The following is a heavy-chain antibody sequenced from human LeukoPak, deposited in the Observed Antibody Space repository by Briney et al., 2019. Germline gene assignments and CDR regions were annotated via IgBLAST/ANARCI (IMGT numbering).Heavy chain of an antibody. CDR3: ARKSTVPYTWGFDY. D-gene: IGHD4-17*01. CDR1: GGSFSGYY. V-gene: IGHV4-34*12. J-gene: IGHJ4*02. CDR2: IIHSVST. Sequence: PSETLSLTCAVDGGSFSGYYWSWIRHPPGKGREWIGSIIHSVSTNYNASLKSRVTISVDTSKNQFSLELSSVTAADTAVYYCARKSTVPYTWGFDYWGQGTLVTVSS.